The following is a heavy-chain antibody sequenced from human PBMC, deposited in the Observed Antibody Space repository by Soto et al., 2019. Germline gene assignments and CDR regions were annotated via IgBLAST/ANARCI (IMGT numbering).Heavy chain of an antibody. CDR2: IYYSGST. J-gene: IGHJ4*02. V-gene: IGHV4-59*01. CDR1: GGSISSYY. CDR3: ASHHGY. Sequence: QVQLQESGPGLVKPSETLSLTCTVSGGSISSYYWSWIRQPPGKGLEWIGYIYYSGSTNYNPSLKSRVTISVDTSKNQFSLKLSSVTAADTAVYYCASHHGYWGQGTLVTVSS.